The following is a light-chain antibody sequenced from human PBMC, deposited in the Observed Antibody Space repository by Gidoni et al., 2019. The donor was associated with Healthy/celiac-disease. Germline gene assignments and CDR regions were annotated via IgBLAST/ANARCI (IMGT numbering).Light chain of an antibody. J-gene: IGKJ1*01. CDR1: QSVSSS. V-gene: IGKV3-11*01. Sequence: EIVLTQSPATLSLSPGERATLSCRASQSVSSSLAWYQQQPGQAPRLLIYDAPNRATAIPARFSGSGSGTDFTLTISSLEPEDFAVYYCQQRSNWPSWTFGQGTKVEIK. CDR2: DAP. CDR3: QQRSNWPSWT.